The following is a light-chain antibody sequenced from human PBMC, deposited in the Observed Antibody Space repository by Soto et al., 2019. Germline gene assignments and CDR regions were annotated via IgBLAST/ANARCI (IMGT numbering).Light chain of an antibody. J-gene: IGLJ1*01. V-gene: IGLV2-14*01. Sequence: QSALTQPASVSASPGQSITISCTGTSSDIGAYNYVSWFQKNPGKAPKLMIYEVSNRPSGVSNRFSGSKSGSTASLTISGLQAEDEGDYDCTSHTSNNTLIFGTGTKLTVL. CDR1: SSDIGAYNY. CDR3: TSHTSNNTLI. CDR2: EVS.